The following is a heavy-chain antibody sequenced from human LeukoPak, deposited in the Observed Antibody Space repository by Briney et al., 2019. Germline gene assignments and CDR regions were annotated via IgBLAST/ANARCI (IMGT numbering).Heavy chain of an antibody. CDR1: GGSFSGYY. V-gene: IGHV4-34*01. Sequence: SETLSLTCAVYGGSFSGYYWSWIRQPPEKGLEWIGEINHSGSTNYNPSLKSRVTISVDTSKNQFSLKLSSVTAADTAVHYCARGLGYSSSSLWFDPWGQGTLVTVSS. CDR2: INHSGST. CDR3: ARGLGYSSSSLWFDP. J-gene: IGHJ5*02. D-gene: IGHD6-6*01.